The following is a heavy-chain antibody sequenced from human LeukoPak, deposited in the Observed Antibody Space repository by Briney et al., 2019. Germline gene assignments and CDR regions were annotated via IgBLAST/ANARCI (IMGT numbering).Heavy chain of an antibody. J-gene: IGHJ5*02. Sequence: PSETLSLTCAVYGGSFSAYYWSWIRQPPGKGLEWIGEINHSGSTNYNPSPKSRVTISVDTSKNQFSLKLSSVTAADTAVYYCASQIYSIFGVVILPYHPFDPWGQGTLVTVSS. CDR1: GGSFSAYY. CDR2: INHSGST. CDR3: ASQIYSIFGVVILPYHPFDP. V-gene: IGHV4-34*01. D-gene: IGHD3-3*01.